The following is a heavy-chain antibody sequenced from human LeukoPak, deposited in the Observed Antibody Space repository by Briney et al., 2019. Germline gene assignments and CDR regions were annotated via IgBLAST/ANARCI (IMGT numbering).Heavy chain of an antibody. Sequence: GRSLRLSCAASGYTVRSNYLTWVRHAPGQGLEWVSVIYAGGNTYYADSVKGRFTISRDISNNTLYLQMNSLRAEATAVYYCAAEPGYSGYNYALAYWGQGSLVTVSS. CDR3: AAEPGYSGYNYALAY. CDR2: IYAGGNT. D-gene: IGHD5-12*01. V-gene: IGHV3-66*01. J-gene: IGHJ4*02. CDR1: GYTVRSNY.